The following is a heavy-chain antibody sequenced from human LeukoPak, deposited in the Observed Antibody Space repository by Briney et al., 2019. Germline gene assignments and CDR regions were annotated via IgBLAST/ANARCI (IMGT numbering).Heavy chain of an antibody. CDR2: ISSSSSYI. CDR3: ARRDYAQAKD. D-gene: IGHD4-17*01. J-gene: IGHJ4*02. Sequence: PGGSLRLFCAASGFTFSSYSMKWVRQAPGRGLEWVSSISSSSSYIYYADSVKGRFTISRDNAKNSLYLQMNSLRAEDTAVYYCARRDYAQAKDWGQGTLVTVSS. CDR1: GFTFSSYS. V-gene: IGHV3-21*01.